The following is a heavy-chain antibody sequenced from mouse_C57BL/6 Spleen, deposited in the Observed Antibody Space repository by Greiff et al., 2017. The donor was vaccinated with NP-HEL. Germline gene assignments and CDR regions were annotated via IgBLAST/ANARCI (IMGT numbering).Heavy chain of an antibody. D-gene: IGHD1-1*01. J-gene: IGHJ4*01. Sequence: QVQLQQSGAELVRPGTSVKVSCKASGYAFTNYLIEWVKQRPGQGLEWIGVINPGSGGTNYNEKFKGKATLTADKSSSTAYMQLSSLTSEDSAVYVCAVLRGAMDYWGQGTSVTVSS. V-gene: IGHV1-54*01. CDR3: AVLRGAMDY. CDR1: GYAFTNYL. CDR2: INPGSGGT.